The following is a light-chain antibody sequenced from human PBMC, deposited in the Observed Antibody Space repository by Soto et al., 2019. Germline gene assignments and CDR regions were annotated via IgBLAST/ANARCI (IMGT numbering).Light chain of an antibody. J-gene: IGLJ1*01. CDR2: EVT. CDR3: SSYISSTTPYV. V-gene: IGLV2-14*01. CDR1: SGDVGGYDY. Sequence: SVLTQPASVSGSPGQSIAISCTGTSGDVGGYDYVSWYQQHPDKAPKLMIYEVTKRPSWVSNRFSGSKSGNTASLTISGLQPEDEADYYCSSYISSTTPYVFGTGTKVTVL.